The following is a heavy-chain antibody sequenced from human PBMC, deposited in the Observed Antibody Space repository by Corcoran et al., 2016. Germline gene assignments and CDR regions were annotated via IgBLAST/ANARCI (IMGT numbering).Heavy chain of an antibody. CDR3: ARGGDCSSTSCQWGNWFDP. CDR2: ISAYNGNT. CDR1: GYTFTSYG. D-gene: IGHD2-2*01. V-gene: IGHV1-18*01. Sequence: QVQLVQSGAEVKKPGASVKVSCKASGYTFTSYGISWVRRAPGQGLEWMGWISAYNGNTNYAQKLQGRVTMTTDTSTSTAYMELRSLRSDDTAVYYCARGGDCSSTSCQWGNWFDPWGQGTLVTVSS. J-gene: IGHJ5*02.